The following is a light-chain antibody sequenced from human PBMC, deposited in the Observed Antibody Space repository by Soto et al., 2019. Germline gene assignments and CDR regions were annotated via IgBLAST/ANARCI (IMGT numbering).Light chain of an antibody. V-gene: IGLV2-14*03. CDR3: SSYTTSSTLV. J-gene: IGLJ2*01. CDR1: SSDVGAYNH. Sequence: QSALTQPASVSGSPGQSITISCTGTSSDVGAYNHVSWYQHHPGKAPRLLIYDVSSRPSGVSNRFSGSKSGSMASLTISGLQAEDEADYYCSSYTTSSTLVFGGGTKVTVL. CDR2: DVS.